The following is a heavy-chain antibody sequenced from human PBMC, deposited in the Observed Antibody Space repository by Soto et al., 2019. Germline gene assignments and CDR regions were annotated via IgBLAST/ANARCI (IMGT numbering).Heavy chain of an antibody. Sequence: GESLKISCKGSGYSFTSYWISWVRQMPGKGLEWMGRIDPSDSYTNYSPSFQGHVTISADKSISTAYLQWSSLKASDTAMYYCARLYCSSTSCNYGMHVWGQGTTVTVSS. D-gene: IGHD2-2*01. CDR3: ARLYCSSTSCNYGMHV. J-gene: IGHJ6*02. CDR1: GYSFTSYW. CDR2: IDPSDSYT. V-gene: IGHV5-10-1*01.